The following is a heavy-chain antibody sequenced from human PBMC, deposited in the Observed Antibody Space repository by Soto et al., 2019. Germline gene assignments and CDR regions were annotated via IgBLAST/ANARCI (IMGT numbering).Heavy chain of an antibody. CDR1: GGSVSSGSYY. CDR2: IYYSGST. D-gene: IGHD2-8*01. CDR3: AKIRGYCTNGVCPPLTYNWFDP. Sequence: PSETLSLTCTVSGGSVSSGSYYWSWIRQPPGKGLEWIGYIYYSGSTNYNPSLKSRVTISVDTSKNQFSLKLSSVTAADTAVYYCAKIRGYCTNGVCPPLTYNWFDPWGQGTLVTVS. J-gene: IGHJ5*02. V-gene: IGHV4-61*01.